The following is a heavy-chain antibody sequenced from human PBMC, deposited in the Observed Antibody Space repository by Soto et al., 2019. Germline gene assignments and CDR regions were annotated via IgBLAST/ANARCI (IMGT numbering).Heavy chain of an antibody. CDR1: GCSISSGGYY. CDR3: ARVSRENNYYYYGMDV. J-gene: IGHJ6*02. D-gene: IGHD6-13*01. Sequence: PXETLCLSCIVAGCSISSGGYYWRWIRQHPGKGPAWIGYIYYSGSTYYNPSLKSRVTISVDTSKNQFSLKLSSVTAADTAVYYCARVSRENNYYYYGMDVWGQGNTVTVAS. V-gene: IGHV4-31*03. CDR2: IYYSGST.